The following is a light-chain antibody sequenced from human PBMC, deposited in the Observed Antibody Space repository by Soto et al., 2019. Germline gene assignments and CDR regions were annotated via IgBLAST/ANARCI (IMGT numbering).Light chain of an antibody. Sequence: DIQIPPAPYTLSASVGSRVTITCRASQGISTWLAWYQQKPGTAPKLLIYDASSLESGVPSRFSGSGSGTEFTLTISSLQPEDFATYYCQQLNSYPLTFGQGTRLEIK. CDR2: DAS. V-gene: IGKV1-5*01. J-gene: IGKJ5*01. CDR1: QGISTW. CDR3: QQLNSYPLT.